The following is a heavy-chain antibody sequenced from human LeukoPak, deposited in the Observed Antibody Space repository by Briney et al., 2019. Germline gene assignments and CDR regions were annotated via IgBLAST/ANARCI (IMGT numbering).Heavy chain of an antibody. CDR1: GGSICSFY. CDR2: LYTSGST. V-gene: IGHV4-4*07. CDR3: ARTQRRSGSYMDS. D-gene: IGHD3-10*01. J-gene: IGHJ5*01. Sequence: SETLSLTCTVSGGSICSFYWSWLRQPAGKGLEWIGRLYTSGSTNYNPSLKSRVTMSVDTSKNQFSLRLNSVTAADTAVYYCARTQRRSGSYMDSWGQGTLVTVSS.